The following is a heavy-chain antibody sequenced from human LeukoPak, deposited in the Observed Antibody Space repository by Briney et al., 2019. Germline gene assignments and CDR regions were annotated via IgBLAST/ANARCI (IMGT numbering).Heavy chain of an antibody. CDR2: IWYDGSNK. CDR1: GFTFSRHG. Sequence: GGSLRLSCAASGFTFSRHGTHWVRQAPGKGLDWVAVIWYDGSNKYHADSVKGRFTISRDNSRNTLYLRMTSLRAEDTAVYYCARDRRGSNSNHYFDYWGQGTLVTVSS. CDR3: ARDRRGSNSNHYFDY. D-gene: IGHD1-1*01. V-gene: IGHV3-33*01. J-gene: IGHJ4*02.